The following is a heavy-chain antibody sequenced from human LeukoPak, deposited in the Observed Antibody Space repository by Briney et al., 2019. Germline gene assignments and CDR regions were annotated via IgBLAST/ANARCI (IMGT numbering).Heavy chain of an antibody. D-gene: IGHD2-2*01. J-gene: IGHJ5*02. CDR1: GFTFSSYT. V-gene: IGHV3-23*01. Sequence: GGSLRLSCAASGFTFSSYTMSWVRQAPGKGLEWVSAISGSGGSTYYADSVKGRFTISRDNSKNTLYLQMNSLKTEDTAVYYCTTEPPMDFFVVLPAWGQGTLVTVSS. CDR2: ISGSGGST. CDR3: TTEPPMDFFVVLPA.